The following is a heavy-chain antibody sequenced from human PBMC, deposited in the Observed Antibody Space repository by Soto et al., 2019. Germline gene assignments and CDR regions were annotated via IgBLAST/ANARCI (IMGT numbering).Heavy chain of an antibody. J-gene: IGHJ4*02. D-gene: IGHD3-22*01. CDR2: ISSSSSYI. Sequence: EVQLVESGGGLVKPGGSLRLSCAASGFTFSSYSMNWVRQAPGKGLEWVSSISSSSSYIYYADSVKGRFTISRDNAKNSLYLQMNSLRAEDTAVYYWARALLGYDSSGGVFDYWGQGTLVTVSS. CDR3: ARALLGYDSSGGVFDY. V-gene: IGHV3-21*01. CDR1: GFTFSSYS.